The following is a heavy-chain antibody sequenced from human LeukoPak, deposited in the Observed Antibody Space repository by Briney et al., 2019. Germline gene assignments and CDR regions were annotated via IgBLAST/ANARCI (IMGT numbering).Heavy chain of an antibody. V-gene: IGHV4-30-4*01. CDR2: IYYSGST. CDR1: GGSISSGDYY. J-gene: IGHJ4*02. Sequence: SETLSLTCTVSGGSISSGDYYWSWIRQPPGKGLEWIGYIYYSGSTYYNPSLKSRVTISVDTSKNQFSLKLSSVTAADTAVYYCARVRYYASYLDYWGRGTLVTVSS. CDR3: ARVRYYASYLDY. D-gene: IGHD3-10*01.